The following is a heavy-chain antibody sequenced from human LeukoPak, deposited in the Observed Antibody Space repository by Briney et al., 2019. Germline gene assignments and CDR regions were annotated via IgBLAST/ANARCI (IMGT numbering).Heavy chain of an antibody. CDR1: GYTFTGYY. J-gene: IGHJ6*03. Sequence: ASVKVSCKASGYTFTGYYMHWVRQAPGQGLEWMGWINPNSGGTNYAQKFQGRVTMTWDTSISTAYMELSRLRSDDTAIYYCAREVGATAYYYYYYMDVWGKGTTVTVSS. CDR2: INPNSGGT. D-gene: IGHD2-15*01. V-gene: IGHV1-2*02. CDR3: AREVGATAYYYYYYMDV.